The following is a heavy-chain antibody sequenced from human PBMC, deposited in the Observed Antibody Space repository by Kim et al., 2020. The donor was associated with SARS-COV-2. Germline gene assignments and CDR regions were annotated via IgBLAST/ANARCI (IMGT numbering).Heavy chain of an antibody. CDR3: ARDPYPIAAAGSFDY. Sequence: GGSLRLYCAASGFTFSSYAMHWVRQAPGKGLEWVAVISYDGSNKYYADSVKGRFTISRDNSKNTLYLQMNSLRAEDTAVYYCARDPYPIAAAGSFDYWGQGTLVTVSS. CDR1: GFTFSSYA. CDR2: ISYDGSNK. D-gene: IGHD6-13*01. V-gene: IGHV3-30*04. J-gene: IGHJ4*02.